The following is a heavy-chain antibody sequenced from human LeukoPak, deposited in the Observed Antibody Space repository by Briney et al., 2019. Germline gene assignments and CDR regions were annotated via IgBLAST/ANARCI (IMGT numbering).Heavy chain of an antibody. CDR1: GFTFSSYS. D-gene: IGHD6-19*01. J-gene: IGHJ4*02. V-gene: IGHV3-48*01. CDR3: AKEAPGGSGWPVVGIDH. Sequence: PGGSLRLSCAASGFTFSSYSMNWVRQAPGKGLEWVSYISSSSSSTIYYADSVKGRFTISRDNFKNTLNLQMNSLRVDDTAIYYCAKEAPGGSGWPVVGIDHWGQGTLVTVSS. CDR2: ISSSSSSTI.